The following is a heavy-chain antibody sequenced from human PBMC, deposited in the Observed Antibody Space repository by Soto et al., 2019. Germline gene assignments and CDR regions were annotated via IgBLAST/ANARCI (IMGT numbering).Heavy chain of an antibody. V-gene: IGHV5-10-1*01. Sequence: PGDSLKISCKGSGYSFTSYWISWVRQMPGKGLEWMGRIDPSDSYTNYSPSFQGHVTISADKSISTAYLQWSSLKASDTAMYYCARSEVEMATITDYWGQGTLVNVSS. CDR1: GYSFTSYW. CDR2: IDPSDSYT. D-gene: IGHD5-12*01. J-gene: IGHJ4*02. CDR3: ARSEVEMATITDY.